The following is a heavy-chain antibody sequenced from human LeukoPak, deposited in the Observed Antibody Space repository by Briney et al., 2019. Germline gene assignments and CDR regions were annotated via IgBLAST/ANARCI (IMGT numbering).Heavy chain of an antibody. V-gene: IGHV4-59*01. CDR1: GGSISSYY. Sequence: SETLSLTCTVSGGSISSYYWSRIRQPPGKGLEWIGYIYYSGSTNYNPSLKSRVTISVDTSKNQFSLKLSSVTAADTAVYYCAGQRGPYYFDYWGQGTLVTVSS. CDR2: IYYSGST. D-gene: IGHD3-10*01. CDR3: AGQRGPYYFDY. J-gene: IGHJ4*02.